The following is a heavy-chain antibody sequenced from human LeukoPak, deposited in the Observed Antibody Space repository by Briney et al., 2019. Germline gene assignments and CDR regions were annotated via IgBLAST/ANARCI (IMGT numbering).Heavy chain of an antibody. CDR1: GGSISSHY. J-gene: IGHJ5*02. CDR3: ARDVGRFDP. V-gene: IGHV4-59*11. CDR2: IYYSGST. Sequence: SETLSLTCTVSGGSISSHYWSWIRQPPGKGLEWIGYIYYSGSTNYNPSLKSRVTISVDTSKNQFSLKLSSVTAADTAVYHCARDVGRFDPWGQGTLVTVSS. D-gene: IGHD7-27*01.